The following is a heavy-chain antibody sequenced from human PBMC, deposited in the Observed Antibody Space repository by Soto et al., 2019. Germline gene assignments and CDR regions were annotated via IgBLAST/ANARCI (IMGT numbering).Heavy chain of an antibody. J-gene: IGHJ4*02. V-gene: IGHV1-69*02. CDR1: GDTFSFYT. CDR3: ATSYGSGYRAFDY. Sequence: QVQLVQSGAELKKPGSSVKVSCKASGDTFSFYTINWVRQAPGLGLEWMGRVNPILSMSNYAHKFQGRVTMTADKSTSTAYMELRSLRSEDTAFYYCATSYGSGYRAFDYWGQGALVTVSS. CDR2: VNPILSMS. D-gene: IGHD3-10*01.